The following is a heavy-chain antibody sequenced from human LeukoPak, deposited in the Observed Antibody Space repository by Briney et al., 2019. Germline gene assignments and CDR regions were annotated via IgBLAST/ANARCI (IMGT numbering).Heavy chain of an antibody. V-gene: IGHV4-30-4*01. D-gene: IGHD2-2*01. CDR3: ARGGDDCSSSRCLSYDY. CDR1: GGSISSGDYY. Sequence: SETLSLTCTVSGGSISSGDYYWSWIRQPPGKGLEWIGYIFYSGSTYYTSSLKSRVTISVDTSKNQFSLKLRSVTAADTAVYYCARGGDDCSSSRCLSYDYWGQGTLVTVSS. J-gene: IGHJ4*02. CDR2: IFYSGST.